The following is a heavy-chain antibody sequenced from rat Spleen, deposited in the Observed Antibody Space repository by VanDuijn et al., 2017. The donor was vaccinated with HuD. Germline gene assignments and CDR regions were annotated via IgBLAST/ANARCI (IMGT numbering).Heavy chain of an antibody. J-gene: IGHJ2*01. V-gene: IGHV5-29*01. CDR2: ISYDGSST. Sequence: EVQLVESDGGLVQPGRSLKLSCAASGFTFSDYYMAWVRQAPTKGLEWVATISYDGSSTYYRDSVKGRFTISRDTAKSTLSLQMDSLRSEDTATYYCARRHYGYTDYFDYWGQGVMVTVSS. CDR1: GFTFSDYY. CDR3: ARRHYGYTDYFDY. D-gene: IGHD1-9*01.